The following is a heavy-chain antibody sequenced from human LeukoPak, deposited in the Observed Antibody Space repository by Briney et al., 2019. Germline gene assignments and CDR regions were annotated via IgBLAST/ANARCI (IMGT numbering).Heavy chain of an antibody. J-gene: IGHJ4*02. D-gene: IGHD5-18*01. CDR3: ARSRGTTLVTRFDY. CDR1: GGSISKYY. V-gene: IGHV4-4*07. Sequence: PSETPSLTFTVSGGSISKYYWSSIRQPARKGLEWIGRINTSWSTDYNPSLKSRVTMSVDTAKNQFSLNLSSLTAADTAVYYCARSRGTTLVTRFDYWGQGTLVTVSS. CDR2: INTSWST.